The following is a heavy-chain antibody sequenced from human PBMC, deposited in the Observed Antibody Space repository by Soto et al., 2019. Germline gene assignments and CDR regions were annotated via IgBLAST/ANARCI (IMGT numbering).Heavy chain of an antibody. CDR1: GYTFTGYY. D-gene: IGHD3-22*01. CDR2: INPNSGGT. V-gene: IGHV1-2*04. Sequence: GASVKVSCKASGYTFTGYYMHWVRQAPGQGLEWMGWINPNSGGTNYAQKFQGWVTMTRDTSISTAYMELSRLRSDDTAVYYCARDSVRLYYYDSSGYYFGRYFDYWGQGTPVTAPQ. CDR3: ARDSVRLYYYDSSGYYFGRYFDY. J-gene: IGHJ4*02.